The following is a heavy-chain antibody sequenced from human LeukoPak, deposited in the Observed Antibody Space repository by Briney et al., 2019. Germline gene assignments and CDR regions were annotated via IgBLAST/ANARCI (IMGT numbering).Heavy chain of an antibody. J-gene: IGHJ1*01. CDR3: AGSSSWAPEYFQH. Sequence: GGSLRLSCAASGFTFSSYAMHWVRQAPGKGLEWVAVISYDGSNKYYADSVKGRFTISRDNSKNTLYLQMNSLRAEDTAVYYCAGSSSWAPEYFQHWGQGTLVTVSS. V-gene: IGHV3-30-3*01. CDR1: GFTFSSYA. D-gene: IGHD6-13*01. CDR2: ISYDGSNK.